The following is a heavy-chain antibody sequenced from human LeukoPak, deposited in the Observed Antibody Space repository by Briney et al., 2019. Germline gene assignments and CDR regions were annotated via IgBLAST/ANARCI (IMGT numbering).Heavy chain of an antibody. D-gene: IGHD6-13*01. Sequence: GASVKVSCKASGYTFTSYGISWVRQAPGQGLEWMGWISAYNGNTNYAQKFQGRVTMTRDTSISTAYMELSRLRSDDTAVYYCARALLSYIAAAGKLVDYWGQGTLVTVSS. CDR2: ISAYNGNT. CDR3: ARALLSYIAAAGKLVDY. V-gene: IGHV1-18*01. CDR1: GYTFTSYG. J-gene: IGHJ4*02.